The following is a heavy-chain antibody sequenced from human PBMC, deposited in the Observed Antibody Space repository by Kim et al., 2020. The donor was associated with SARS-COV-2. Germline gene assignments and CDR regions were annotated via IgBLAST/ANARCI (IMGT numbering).Heavy chain of an antibody. V-gene: IGHV1-69*13. J-gene: IGHJ6*02. CDR3: AARYSYGQGYYYYGMDV. Sequence: SVKVSCKASGGTFSSYAISWVRQAPGQGLEWMGGIIPIFGTANYAQKFQGRVTITADESTSTAYMELSSLRSEDTAVYYCAARYSYGQGYYYYGMDVWGQGTTVTVSS. CDR2: IIPIFGTA. D-gene: IGHD5-18*01. CDR1: GGTFSSYA.